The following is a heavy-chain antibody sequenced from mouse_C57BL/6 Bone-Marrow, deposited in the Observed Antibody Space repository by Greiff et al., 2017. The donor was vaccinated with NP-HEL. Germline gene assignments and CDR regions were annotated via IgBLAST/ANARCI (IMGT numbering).Heavy chain of an antibody. J-gene: IGHJ3*01. CDR1: GYTFTDYE. CDR3: TRSGLLLRYAWFAY. CDR2: IDPETGGT. Sequence: QVQLQQSGAELVRPGASVTLSCKASGYTFTDYEMHWVKQTPVHGLEWIGAIDPETGGTAYNQKFKGKAILTADKSSSTAYMELRSLTSEDSAVYYCTRSGLLLRYAWFAYWGQGTLVTVSA. D-gene: IGHD1-1*01. V-gene: IGHV1-15*01.